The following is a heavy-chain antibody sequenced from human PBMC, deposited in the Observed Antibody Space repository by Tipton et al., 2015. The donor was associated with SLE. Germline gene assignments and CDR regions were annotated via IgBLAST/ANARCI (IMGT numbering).Heavy chain of an antibody. D-gene: IGHD1-26*01. J-gene: IGHJ4*02. V-gene: IGHV4-34*01. CDR1: GYSISNGYY. Sequence: TLSLTCTVSGYSISNGYYWSWIRQPPGKGLEWIGEINHSGSTNYNPSLKSRVTISVDTSKNQFSLKLSSVTAADTAVYYCARGVLGGSYPYWGQGTLVTVSS. CDR3: ARGVLGGSYPY. CDR2: INHSGST.